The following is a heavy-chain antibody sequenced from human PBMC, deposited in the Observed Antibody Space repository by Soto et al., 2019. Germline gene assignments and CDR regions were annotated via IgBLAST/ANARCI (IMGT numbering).Heavy chain of an antibody. CDR1: GGTFSSYA. CDR2: IIPIFGTA. D-gene: IGHD6-13*01. V-gene: IGHV1-69*13. CDR3: ASFFSGRQQLVPGYYYYGMDV. J-gene: IGHJ6*02. Sequence: GASVKVSCKASGGTFSSYAISWVRQAPGQGLEWMGGIIPIFGTANYAQKFQGRATITADESTSTAYMELSSLRSEDTAVYYCASFFSGRQQLVPGYYYYGMDVWGQGTTVTVSS.